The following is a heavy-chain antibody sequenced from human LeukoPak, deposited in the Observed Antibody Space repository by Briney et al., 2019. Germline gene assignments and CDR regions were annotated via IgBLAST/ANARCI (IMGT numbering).Heavy chain of an antibody. V-gene: IGHV3-48*03. CDR3: ARDSYDFFYGMDV. CDR1: GFTFSSYE. J-gene: IGHJ6*02. CDR2: IGSSGSTI. D-gene: IGHD3-3*01. Sequence: PGGSLRLSCAASGFTFSSYEMNWVRQAPGKGLEWVSYIGSSGSTIYYADSVKGRFTISRDNAKNSLYLQMNSLRAEDTAVYYCARDSYDFFYGMDVWGQGTTVTVSS.